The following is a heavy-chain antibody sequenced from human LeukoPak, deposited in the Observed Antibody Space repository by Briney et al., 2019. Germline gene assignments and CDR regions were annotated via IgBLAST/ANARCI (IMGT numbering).Heavy chain of an antibody. V-gene: IGHV4-59*01. Sequence: SETLSLTCTVSGGSISSYYWSWIRQPPGKGLEWIGNIFYSGSTNYNPSLKGRVTISVDTSKNQFSLKLSSVTAADTAVYYCTRGSIAYYYMDVWGKGTTVTISS. CDR2: IFYSGST. J-gene: IGHJ6*03. D-gene: IGHD3-22*01. CDR1: GGSISSYY. CDR3: TRGSIAYYYMDV.